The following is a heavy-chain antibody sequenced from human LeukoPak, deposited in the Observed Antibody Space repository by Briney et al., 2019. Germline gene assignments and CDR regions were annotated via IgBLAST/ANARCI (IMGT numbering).Heavy chain of an antibody. Sequence: GASLKTSCKGSGYSFTSYWIGWVRQMPGKGLEWMGIIYPGDSDIRDNTSFQGQVTISADKSISTAYLQWSSLKASDAAFDYCARHGRYGGDVVAAFDIWGQGTMVTVSS. CDR3: ARHGRYGGDVVAAFDI. J-gene: IGHJ3*02. CDR2: IYPGDSDI. CDR1: GYSFTSYW. D-gene: IGHD4-23*01. V-gene: IGHV5-51*01.